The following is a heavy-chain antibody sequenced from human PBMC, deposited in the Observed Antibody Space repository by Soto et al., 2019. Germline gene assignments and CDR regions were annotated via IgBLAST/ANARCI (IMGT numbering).Heavy chain of an antibody. CDR1: GYTFITYG. V-gene: IGHV1-18*01. CDR3: VRDGGDYYYGMDV. J-gene: IGHJ6*02. Sequence: QIHLVQSGAEVKRPGASVKVSCEASGYTFITYGISWVRQAPGQGLEWMGWISAYNGNTQYAQMLQGRVTMTTDTSTSKAYMELRSLRSDDTAVYYCVRDGGDYYYGMDVWGQGTTVTVSS. CDR2: ISAYNGNT. D-gene: IGHD3-16*01.